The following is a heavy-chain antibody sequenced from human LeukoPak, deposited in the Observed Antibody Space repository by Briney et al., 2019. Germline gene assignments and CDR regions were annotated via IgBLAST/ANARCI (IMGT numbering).Heavy chain of an antibody. V-gene: IGHV3-9*01. D-gene: IGHD3-10*01. J-gene: IGHJ4*02. Sequence: PSRSLRLSCAASGFRFDDYAMHWVRQAPGKGLEWVSGISWNSGTLAYADSVKGRFTISRDNAKNSLYLQMNSLRAEDTALYYCAKDFGSGSCGRTAGFSMFDYWGQGTLVTVSS. CDR2: ISWNSGTL. CDR3: AKDFGSGSCGRTAGFSMFDY. CDR1: GFRFDDYA.